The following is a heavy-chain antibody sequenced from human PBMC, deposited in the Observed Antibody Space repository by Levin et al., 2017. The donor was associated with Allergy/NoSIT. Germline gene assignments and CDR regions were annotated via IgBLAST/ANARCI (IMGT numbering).Heavy chain of an antibody. CDR3: AREASRGYSGYDYSYFDV. J-gene: IGHJ4*02. Sequence: GGSLRLSCAASGFSVSSNYMSWVRQAPVKGLEWVSVIYSGGGTSYAVSVKGRFTISRDISKNTLYLQMNSLRAEDTAVYYCAREASRGYSGYDYSYFDVWGQGTLVTVSS. CDR2: IYSGGGT. CDR1: GFSVSSNY. D-gene: IGHD5-12*01. V-gene: IGHV3-53*01.